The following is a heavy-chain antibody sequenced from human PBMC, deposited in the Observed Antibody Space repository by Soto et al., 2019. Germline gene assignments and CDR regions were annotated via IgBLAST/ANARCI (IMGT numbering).Heavy chain of an antibody. CDR1: GGSISSDYYY. J-gene: IGHJ4*02. V-gene: IGHV4-30-4*01. Sequence: SETLSLTWTVSGGSISSDYYYWSWIRQPPGKGLEWIGYIYYSGRTAYNPSLKSRIIISIDTSKNQFSLSLNSLNAADTAVYYCAGELSNSPEYFDFWGLGTLVTVS. CDR2: IYYSGRT. D-gene: IGHD6-6*01. CDR3: AGELSNSPEYFDF.